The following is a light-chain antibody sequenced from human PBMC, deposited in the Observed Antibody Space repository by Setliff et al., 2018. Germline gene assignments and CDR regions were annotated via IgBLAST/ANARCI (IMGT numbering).Light chain of an antibody. Sequence: QSVLTQPASVSGSPGQSITISCTGSSSDVGGYDYVSWYQHHPGRAPKFMIYDVTKRPSGVSNRFSGSKSGNTASLTISGLQAEDEADYYCFSYTSSSPYVFGSGTKV. J-gene: IGLJ1*01. CDR2: DVT. CDR3: FSYTSSSPYV. CDR1: SSDVGGYDY. V-gene: IGLV2-14*01.